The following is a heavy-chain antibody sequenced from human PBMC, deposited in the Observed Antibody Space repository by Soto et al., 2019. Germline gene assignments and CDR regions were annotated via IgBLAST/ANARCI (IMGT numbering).Heavy chain of an antibody. V-gene: IGHV3-30-3*01. CDR1: GFTFSSYA. Sequence: QVQLVESGGGVVQPGRSLRLSCAASGFTFSSYAMHWVRQAPGKGVEWVAVLSYDGSNTYYADSVKGRFTISRDNSKNTLYLQMNSLRAEDTAVYYCARAYEGDYFDYWGQGTLVTVSS. CDR3: ARAYEGDYFDY. D-gene: IGHD3-16*01. CDR2: LSYDGSNT. J-gene: IGHJ4*02.